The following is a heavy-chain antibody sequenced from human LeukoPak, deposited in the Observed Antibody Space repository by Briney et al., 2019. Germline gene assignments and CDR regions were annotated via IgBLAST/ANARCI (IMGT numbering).Heavy chain of an antibody. V-gene: IGHV3-49*04. D-gene: IGHD2-21*02. CDR2: IASKTYGGTT. CDR3: TRRKTVVVVTAIFYEDY. Sequence: PGGSLRLSCTASGFTFGDYAMTWVRQAPGKGLEWVGFIASKTYGGTTEYAASVKGRFTISRDDSKNTAYLQMNSLKTEDTAVYYCTRRKTVVVVTAIFYEDYWGQGTLVTVSS. CDR1: GFTFGDYA. J-gene: IGHJ4*02.